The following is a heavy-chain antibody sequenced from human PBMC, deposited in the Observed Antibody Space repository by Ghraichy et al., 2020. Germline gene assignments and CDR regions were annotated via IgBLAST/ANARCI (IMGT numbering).Heavy chain of an antibody. CDR3: ARSGTYSSGFT. J-gene: IGHJ4*02. CDR2: IYYSGST. CDR1: GDSMSYYY. V-gene: IGHV4-59*08. D-gene: IGHD5-18*01. Sequence: SETLSLTCTVSGDSMSYYYWSWIRQPPGKKLEWIGYIYYSGSTGYNPSLKSRVAISIDTSKNQFSLWLSSVTAADTAVYYCARSGTYSSGFTWGQGTLVTVSS.